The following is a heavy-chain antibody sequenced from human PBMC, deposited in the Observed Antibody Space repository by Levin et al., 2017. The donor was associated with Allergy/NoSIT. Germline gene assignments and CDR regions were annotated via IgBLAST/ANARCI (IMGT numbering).Heavy chain of an antibody. CDR1: GFTFNIYG. CDR2: ISGSGANT. CDR3: AKDLRWGFDY. Sequence: QAGGSLRLSCAASGFTFNIYGMSWLRQAQGKGLEWVSAISGSGANTYYADSVKGRFTISRDNSKHTLYLQMSSLRAEDTAVYYCAKDLRWGFDYWGLGTRVTVSS. J-gene: IGHJ4*02. V-gene: IGHV3-23*01. D-gene: IGHD1-26*01.